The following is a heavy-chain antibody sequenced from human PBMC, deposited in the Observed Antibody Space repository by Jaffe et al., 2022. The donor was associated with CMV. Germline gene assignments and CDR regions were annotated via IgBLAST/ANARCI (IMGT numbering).Heavy chain of an antibody. CDR1: GFTFSSYS. D-gene: IGHD1-7*01. CDR2: ISSSSSYI. CDR3: AREVQNYDAFDI. J-gene: IGHJ3*02. V-gene: IGHV3-21*01. Sequence: EVQLVESGGGLVKPGGSLRLSCAASGFTFSSYSMNWVRQAPGKGLEWVSSISSSSSYIYYADSVKGRFTISRDNAKNSLYLQMNSLRAEDTAVYYCAREVQNYDAFDIWGQGTMVTVSS.